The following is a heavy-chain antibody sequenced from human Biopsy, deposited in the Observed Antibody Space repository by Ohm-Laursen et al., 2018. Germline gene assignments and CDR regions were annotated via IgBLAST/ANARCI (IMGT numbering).Heavy chain of an antibody. CDR2: MSPNTGNT. CDR1: GYTFTSHD. D-gene: IGHD1-26*01. CDR3: ARWETTLGRSLDS. V-gene: IGHV1-8*01. Sequence: SSVKVSCKASGYTFTSHDIHWVRQATGQGLEWMGWMSPNTGNTVYAQRFQDRVTMTSDTSTGAAYMELTSLTSDDTAVYFCARWETTLGRSLDSWGQGTLVAVSS. J-gene: IGHJ4*02.